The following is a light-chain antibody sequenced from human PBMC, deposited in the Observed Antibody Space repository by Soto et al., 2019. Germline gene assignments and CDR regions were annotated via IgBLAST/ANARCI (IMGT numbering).Light chain of an antibody. CDR3: QQYGDSPAT. J-gene: IGKJ3*01. Sequence: DIVLTQSPGTLSLSPGERDSLSCRASQSVSSSYLAWYQQKPGQAPRLLIYGAFNRATGIPDRFSGSGSGTDFTLTFSRLEPEDFAVYYCQQYGDSPATFGPGTKVDIK. CDR1: QSVSSSY. CDR2: GAF. V-gene: IGKV3-20*01.